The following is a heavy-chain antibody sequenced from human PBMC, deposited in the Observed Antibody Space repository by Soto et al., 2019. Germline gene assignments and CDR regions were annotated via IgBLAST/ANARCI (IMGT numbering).Heavy chain of an antibody. J-gene: IGHJ4*02. V-gene: IGHV3-21*01. CDR1: GFTFSSYS. CDR3: ARAPTKVQSYFDY. Sequence: GGSLRLSCAASGFTFSSYSMNWVRQAPGKGLEWVSSISSSSSYIYYADSVKGRFTISRDNAKNSLYLKINSLRAEDTAVYYCARAPTKVQSYFDYGGREPLFPFSS. CDR2: ISSSSSYI.